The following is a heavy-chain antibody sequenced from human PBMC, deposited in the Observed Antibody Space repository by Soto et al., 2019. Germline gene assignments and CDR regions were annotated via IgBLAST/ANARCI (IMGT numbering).Heavy chain of an antibody. CDR1: AFTFSSYS. D-gene: IGHD5-18*01. Sequence: PGGPLRHSCAASAFTFSSYSMNWVRHAPRKGLEWGSDISNRRSTKYYADAEKGRFTISRDNSKNALYLQMNSLRAEDTAVYYCAREGQLWPHDAFDIWGQGTMVTVSS. J-gene: IGHJ3*02. CDR3: AREGQLWPHDAFDI. V-gene: IGHV3-48*01. CDR2: ISNRRSTK.